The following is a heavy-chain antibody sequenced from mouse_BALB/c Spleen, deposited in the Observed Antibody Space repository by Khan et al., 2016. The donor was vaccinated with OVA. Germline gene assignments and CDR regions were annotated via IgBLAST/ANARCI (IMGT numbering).Heavy chain of an antibody. D-gene: IGHD2-3*01. CDR1: GFTFSSYG. Sequence: EVQLVESGGDLVKPGGSLKLSCAASGFTFSSYGMSWVRQTPDKRLEWVAAISSGGSYTYYPDSLKGRFTISRDNAKNTLYLQMSSLKSEDTAMYYCARQPGYYGGSAMDYWGQGTSVTVSS. V-gene: IGHV5-6*01. CDR3: ARQPGYYGGSAMDY. J-gene: IGHJ4*01. CDR2: ISSGGSYT.